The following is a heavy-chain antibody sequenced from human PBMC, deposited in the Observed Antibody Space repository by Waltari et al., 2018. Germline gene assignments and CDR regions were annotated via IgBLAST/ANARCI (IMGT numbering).Heavy chain of an antibody. CDR1: GYSFTSYW. CDR3: ARLGANCGGDCNFDY. V-gene: IGHV5-51*01. CDR2: SYPGDSDT. D-gene: IGHD2-21*02. J-gene: IGHJ4*02. Sequence: EVQLVQSGAEVKKPGESLKISCKGSGYSFTSYWIGWVRQLPGEGLERMGISYPGDSDTRYSTSCQGQVSITADKSISTAYLQWSSLKASDNAMYYCARLGANCGGDCNFDYWGQGTLVTVSS.